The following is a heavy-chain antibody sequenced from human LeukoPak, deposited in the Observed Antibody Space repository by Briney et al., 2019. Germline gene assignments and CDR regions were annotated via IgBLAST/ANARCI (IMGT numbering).Heavy chain of an antibody. Sequence: SETLSLTWAVSGGSISGYFWSWIRQPPAKGLEWIGYIYYSGSTNYNPSLKSRVTISVDTSKNQFSLKLSSVTAADTAVYYRARSNYYDNGRIDYWGQGTLVTVSS. V-gene: IGHV4-59*01. CDR1: GGSISGYF. J-gene: IGHJ4*02. CDR2: IYYSGST. CDR3: ARSNYYDNGRIDY. D-gene: IGHD3-22*01.